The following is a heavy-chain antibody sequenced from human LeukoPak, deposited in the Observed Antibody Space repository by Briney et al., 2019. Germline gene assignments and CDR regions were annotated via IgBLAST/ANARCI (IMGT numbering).Heavy chain of an antibody. CDR1: GFTFSTYW. D-gene: IGHD4-11*01. CDR2: IKWDGIET. J-gene: IGHJ5*02. Sequence: PGGSLRLSCAASGFTFSTYWMTWVRQAPGKGLEWVANIKWDGIETYYVDSVKGRSAISRNNAKNSLYLQMNNLRDEDTAVYYCAKNHVTVPNGDWFGPWGQGTLVTVSS. CDR3: AKNHVTVPNGDWFGP. V-gene: IGHV3-7*01.